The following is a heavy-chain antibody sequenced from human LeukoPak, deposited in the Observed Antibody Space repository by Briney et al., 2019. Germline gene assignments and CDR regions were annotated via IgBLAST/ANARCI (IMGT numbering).Heavy chain of an antibody. CDR3: AKGTGTWIQLDY. CDR1: GFTFSNYA. J-gene: IGHJ4*02. CDR2: ISGSGGST. D-gene: IGHD5-18*01. V-gene: IGHV3-23*01. Sequence: GGSLRLSCAASGFTFSNYAMSWLRQAPGKGLEWVSAISGSGGSTYYADSVKGRFTISRDNSKNTLYLQMNSLRAEDTAVYYCAKGTGTWIQLDYWGQGTLVTVSS.